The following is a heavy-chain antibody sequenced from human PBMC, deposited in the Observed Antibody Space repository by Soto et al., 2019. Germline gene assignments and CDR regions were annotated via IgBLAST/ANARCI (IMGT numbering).Heavy chain of an antibody. V-gene: IGHV4-59*01. CDR3: ARDRSAGLLWFGELSGMDV. CDR1: GGSISSYY. J-gene: IGHJ6*02. CDR2: IYYSGST. Sequence: SETLSLTCTVSGGSISSYYWSWIRQPPGKGLEWIGYIYYSGSTNYNPSLKSRVTISVDTSKNQFSLKLSSVTAADTAVYYCARDRSAGLLWFGELSGMDVWGQGTTVTVSS. D-gene: IGHD3-10*01.